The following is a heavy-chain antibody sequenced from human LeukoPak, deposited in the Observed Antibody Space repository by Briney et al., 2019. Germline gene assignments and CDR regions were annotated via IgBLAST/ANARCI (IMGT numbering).Heavy chain of an antibody. D-gene: IGHD6-19*01. CDR2: INAGNGNT. CDR3: ARDFVAGLYYLDY. V-gene: IGHV1-3*01. J-gene: IGHJ4*02. CDR1: GYTFTSYA. Sequence: ASVKVSCKASGYTFTSYAMHWVRQAPGQRREWMGWINAGNGNTKYSQKFQGRVTITRDTSASTAYMELSSLRSEDTAVYYCARDFVAGLYYLDYWGQGTLVTVSS.